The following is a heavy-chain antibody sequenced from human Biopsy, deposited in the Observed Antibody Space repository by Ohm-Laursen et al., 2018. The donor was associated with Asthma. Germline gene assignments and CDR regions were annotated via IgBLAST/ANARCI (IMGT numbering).Heavy chain of an antibody. D-gene: IGHD3-9*01. CDR3: ARTYYDFLTGQVKDVFGV. Sequence: ASVKVSCKASGYNFISFAIHWVRQAPGQRLEWMGWVNTGNGDTKHSQKFQGRVTITRDKSASTAYMELRSLRSEDTATYYCARTYYDFLTGQVKDVFGVWGQGTMVTVSS. CDR2: VNTGNGDT. V-gene: IGHV1-3*04. J-gene: IGHJ3*01. CDR1: GYNFISFA.